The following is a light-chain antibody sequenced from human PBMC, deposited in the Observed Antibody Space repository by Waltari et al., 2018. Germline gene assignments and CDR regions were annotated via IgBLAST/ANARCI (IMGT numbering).Light chain of an antibody. V-gene: IGKV3-15*01. J-gene: IGKJ4*01. CDR2: GAS. Sequence: EIVMTQSPATMSVSPGERATLSCRANQSVSSNLAWYQQKPGQAPRLLIYGASTRATGIPARFSGSGSGTEFTLTISSLQSEDFAVYYCQQYNNWPPTFGGGTKVEIK. CDR1: QSVSSN. CDR3: QQYNNWPPT.